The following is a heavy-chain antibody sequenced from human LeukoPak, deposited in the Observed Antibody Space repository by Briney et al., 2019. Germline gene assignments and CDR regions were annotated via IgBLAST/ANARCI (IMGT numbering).Heavy chain of an antibody. CDR3: ARGHGYYYYMDV. CDR1: GYTFTDYY. Sequence: GASVKVSCKASGYTFTDYYMHWVRQAPGQGLEWMGWISAYNGNTNYAQKLQGRVTMTTDTSTSTAYMELRSLRSDDTAVYYCARGHGYYYYMDVWGKGTTVTISS. V-gene: IGHV1-18*04. J-gene: IGHJ6*03. CDR2: ISAYNGNT.